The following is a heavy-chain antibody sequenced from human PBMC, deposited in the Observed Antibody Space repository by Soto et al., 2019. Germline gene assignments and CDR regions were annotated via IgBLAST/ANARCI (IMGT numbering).Heavy chain of an antibody. D-gene: IGHD7-27*01. CDR2: IYYSGST. Sequence: PSETLSLTCTVSGGSISSYYWSWIRQPPGKGLEWIGYIYYSGSTNYNPSLKSRVTISVDTSKNQFSLKLTSVTAADTAVYYCAKNWNWGSLVHWGQGTLVTVSS. CDR3: AKNWNWGSLVH. V-gene: IGHV4-59*08. J-gene: IGHJ4*02. CDR1: GGSISSYY.